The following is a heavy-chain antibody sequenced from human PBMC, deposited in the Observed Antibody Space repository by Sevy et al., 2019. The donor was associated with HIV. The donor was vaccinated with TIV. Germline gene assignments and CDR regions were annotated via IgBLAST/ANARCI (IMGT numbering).Heavy chain of an antibody. V-gene: IGHV1-2*06. CDR3: AGQTSGWYDWFDP. CDR2: INPSSGGT. Sequence: ASVKVSCKASGYTFIGYYIHWLRQAPGQGLGWIGRINPSSGGTKYTQKFQGRVTVTTDMSVSTAYMELIGLRSDDTAMYYCAGQTSGWYDWFDPWGQGTLVTVSS. J-gene: IGHJ5*02. D-gene: IGHD6-19*01. CDR1: GYTFIGYY.